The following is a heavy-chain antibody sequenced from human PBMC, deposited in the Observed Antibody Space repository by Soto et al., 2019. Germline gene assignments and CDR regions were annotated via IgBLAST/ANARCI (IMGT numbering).Heavy chain of an antibody. Sequence: KPSETLSLTCDVSGASITTYYWSWIRQAPGKGLEWIGNVYHTGSTDYNSSLKSRVTISVDTSKNQFSLNMNSVTAADTGVYYCARAAYRSLWFLSHWAQGTLVTVSS. CDR1: GASITTYY. CDR2: VYHTGST. D-gene: IGHD3-9*01. CDR3: ARAAYRSLWFLSH. V-gene: IGHV4-59*01. J-gene: IGHJ4*02.